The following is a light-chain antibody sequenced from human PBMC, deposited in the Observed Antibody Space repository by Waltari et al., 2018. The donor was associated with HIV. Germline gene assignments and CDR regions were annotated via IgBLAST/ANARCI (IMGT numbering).Light chain of an antibody. CDR2: DVS. V-gene: IGLV2-11*01. CDR1: SSDVGGYNY. CDR3: CSYAGSYTFNV. Sequence: QSALTQPRSVSGSPGQSVTISCTGTSSDVGGYNYVSWYQQHPGKAPKLMIYDVSKRPSWVPDRFSGSKSGNTASLTISGLQSEDEADYYCCSYAGSYTFNVFGGGTKLTVL. J-gene: IGLJ2*01.